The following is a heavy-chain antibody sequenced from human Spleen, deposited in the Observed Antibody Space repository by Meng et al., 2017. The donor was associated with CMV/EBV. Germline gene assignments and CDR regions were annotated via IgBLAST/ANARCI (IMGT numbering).Heavy chain of an antibody. D-gene: IGHD3-16*01. V-gene: IGHV3-23*03. Sequence: ETLSLTCADSGFTFSNYAMSWVRQAPGKGLEWVSLIYASDFSTYYADSVRGRFTISRDNSKNTLYLQMDSLRAEDTALYYCARSRGNPHWYFDLWGRGTPVTVSS. CDR1: GFTFSNYA. CDR2: IYASDFST. J-gene: IGHJ2*01. CDR3: ARSRGNPHWYFDL.